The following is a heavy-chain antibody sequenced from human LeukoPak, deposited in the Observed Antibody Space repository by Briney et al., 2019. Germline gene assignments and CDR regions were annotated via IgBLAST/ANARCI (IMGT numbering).Heavy chain of an antibody. CDR1: GGSISSGSYY. J-gene: IGHJ3*02. CDR3: ARDVASHSNDAFDI. CDR2: IYTSGST. V-gene: IGHV4-61*02. Sequence: SETLSLTCTVSGGSISSGSYYWSWIRQPAGKGLEWIVRIYTSGSTNYNPSLKSRVTISVDTSKNQFSLKLSSVTAADTAVYYCARDVASHSNDAFDIWGQGTMVTVSS. D-gene: IGHD2-2*01.